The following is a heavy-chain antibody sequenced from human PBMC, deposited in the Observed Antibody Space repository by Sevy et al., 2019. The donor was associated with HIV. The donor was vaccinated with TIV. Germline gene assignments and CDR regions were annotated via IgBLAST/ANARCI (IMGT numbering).Heavy chain of an antibody. CDR3: ARDVAVAGRGAFFDY. J-gene: IGHJ4*02. CDR1: GYTFTGYY. D-gene: IGHD6-19*01. Sequence: ASVKVSSKASGYTFTGYYMHWVRQAPGQGLEWMGWINPNSGGTNYAQKFQGRVTMTRDTSISTAYMELSRLRSDDTAVYYCARDVAVAGRGAFFDYWGQGTLVTVSS. CDR2: INPNSGGT. V-gene: IGHV1-2*02.